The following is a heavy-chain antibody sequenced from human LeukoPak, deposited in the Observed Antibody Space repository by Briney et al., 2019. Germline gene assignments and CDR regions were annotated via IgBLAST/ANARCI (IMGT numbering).Heavy chain of an antibody. CDR1: GYTFTGYY. CDR3: ARGGLANNDY. D-gene: IGHD6-19*01. V-gene: IGHV1-2*06. Sequence: ASVKVSCKASGYTFTGYYTHWVRQAPGQGLEWMGRINPNSGGTNYAQKFQGRVTLTRDTSISTAYMELRRLISDDTAVYYCARGGLANNDYWGQGTLVTVSS. J-gene: IGHJ4*02. CDR2: INPNSGGT.